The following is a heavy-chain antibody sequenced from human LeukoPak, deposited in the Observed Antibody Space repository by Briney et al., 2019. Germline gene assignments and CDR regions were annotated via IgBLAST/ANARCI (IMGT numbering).Heavy chain of an antibody. V-gene: IGHV4-34*01. Sequence: SETLSLTCAVYGGSFSGYYWSWIRQPPGKGLEWIGEINHSGSTNYNPSLESRVTISVDTSKNQFSLKLSSVTAADTAVYYCATSYYGSGPAANFDYWGQGTLVTVSS. J-gene: IGHJ4*02. D-gene: IGHD3-10*01. CDR1: GGSFSGYY. CDR3: ATSYYGSGPAANFDY. CDR2: INHSGST.